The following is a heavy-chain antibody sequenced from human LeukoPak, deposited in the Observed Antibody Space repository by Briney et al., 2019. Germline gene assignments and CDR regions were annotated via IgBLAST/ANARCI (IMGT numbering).Heavy chain of an antibody. Sequence: SETLSLTCTVSGGSINNYYWSWIRQPPGKGLEWIGYIYYTGGTYYNPSLKSRVTMSEDTSKNQFSLKLSSVTAADTAVYYCARHQRDWNFFDSWGQGTLVTVSS. D-gene: IGHD1-1*01. J-gene: IGHJ4*02. V-gene: IGHV4-59*08. CDR1: GGSINNYY. CDR2: IYYTGGT. CDR3: ARHQRDWNFFDS.